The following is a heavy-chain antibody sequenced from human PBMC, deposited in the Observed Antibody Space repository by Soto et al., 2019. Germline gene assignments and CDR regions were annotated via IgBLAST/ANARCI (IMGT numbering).Heavy chain of an antibody. CDR3: ASGSYHLDY. CDR1: GFTFSSYA. D-gene: IGHD1-26*01. Sequence: EVQLVESVECLVQPGGSLRLSCAASGFTFSSYAMHWVRQAPGKGLEYVSAISSNGGSTYYADSVKGRFTISRDNSKNTLYLQIGSLRAEDMAVYYCASGSYHLDYWGQGTLVTVSS. J-gene: IGHJ4*02. V-gene: IGHV3-64*02. CDR2: ISSNGGST.